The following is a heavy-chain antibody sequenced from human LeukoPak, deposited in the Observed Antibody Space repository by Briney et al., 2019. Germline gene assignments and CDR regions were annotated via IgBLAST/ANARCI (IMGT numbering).Heavy chain of an antibody. J-gene: IGHJ3*02. Sequence: GESLKISCKGSGYSFTSYWIGWVRRMPGKGLEWMGVIYPGDSDTRYSPSFQGQVTVSADKSINTAYLQWSSLKASDTAMYYCVTGTGRAFDIWGQGTMVTVSS. D-gene: IGHD1-1*01. CDR1: GYSFTSYW. CDR2: IYPGDSDT. CDR3: VTGTGRAFDI. V-gene: IGHV5-51*01.